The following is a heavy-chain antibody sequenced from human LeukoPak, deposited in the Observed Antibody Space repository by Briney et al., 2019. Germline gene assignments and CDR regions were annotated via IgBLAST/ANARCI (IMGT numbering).Heavy chain of an antibody. V-gene: IGHV4-59*01. CDR2: IYYSGRT. Sequence: SETLSLTCTVSGGSISSYYWNWIRQPPGKGLEWIGYIYYSGRTNYNPSLKSRVTISVDTSKNQFSLKLISVTAADTAVYYCARAHGVVDPFSPFDIWGQGTLVTVSS. CDR1: GGSISSYY. D-gene: IGHD3-22*01. CDR3: ARAHGVVDPFSPFDI. J-gene: IGHJ3*02.